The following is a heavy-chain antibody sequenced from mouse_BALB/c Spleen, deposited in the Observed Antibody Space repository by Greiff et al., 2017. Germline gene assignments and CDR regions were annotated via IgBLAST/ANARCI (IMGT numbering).Heavy chain of an antibody. J-gene: IGHJ4*01. V-gene: IGHV4-2*02. CDR3: ARRGGARAMDY. Sequence: EVKLVESGGGLVQPGGSLNLSCAASGFDFSRYWMSWARQAPGKGQEWIGEINPGSSTINYTPSLKDKFIISRDNAKNTLYLQMSKVRSEDTALYYCARRGGARAMDYWGQGTSVTVSS. CDR1: GFDFSRYW. CDR2: INPGSSTI.